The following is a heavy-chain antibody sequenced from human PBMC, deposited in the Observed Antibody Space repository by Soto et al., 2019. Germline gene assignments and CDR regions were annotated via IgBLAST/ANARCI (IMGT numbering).Heavy chain of an antibody. Sequence: GGSLRLSCAASGFTFSSYAMSWVRQAPGKGLEWVSAISGSGGSTYYADSVKGRFTISRDNSKNTLYLQMNSLRAEDTAVYYCAKGSDRDGYNPDTFDYWGQGTLVTVSS. CDR2: ISGSGGST. D-gene: IGHD5-12*01. J-gene: IGHJ4*02. CDR3: AKGSDRDGYNPDTFDY. V-gene: IGHV3-23*01. CDR1: GFTFSSYA.